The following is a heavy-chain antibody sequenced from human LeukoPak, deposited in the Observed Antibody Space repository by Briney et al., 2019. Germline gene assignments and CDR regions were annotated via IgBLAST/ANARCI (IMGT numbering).Heavy chain of an antibody. J-gene: IGHJ6*03. CDR3: ARESHPYYFYYHMDV. V-gene: IGHV3-30*04. CDR1: GLTFRNFV. CDR2: ISFDGSNT. Sequence: GGSLRLSCAASGLTFRNFVLHWVRQAPGKGLEWVALISFDGSNTYYADSVKGRSTISRDTSGNTLYLQMNSLGGEDTAVYYCARESHPYYFYYHMDVWGKGTTVTVSS.